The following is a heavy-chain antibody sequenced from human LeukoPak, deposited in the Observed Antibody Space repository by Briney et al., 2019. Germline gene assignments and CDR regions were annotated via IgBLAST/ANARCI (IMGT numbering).Heavy chain of an antibody. V-gene: IGHV1-46*01. CDR1: GYIFTNYS. CDR3: AAGYYYGMDV. J-gene: IGHJ6*02. Sequence: ASVKVSCKASGYIFTNYSINWVRQAPGQGLEWMGIINPSGGSTSYAQKFQGRVTMTRDTSTSTVYMELSSLRSEDTAVYYCAAGYYYGMDVWGQGTTVTVSS. CDR2: INPSGGST.